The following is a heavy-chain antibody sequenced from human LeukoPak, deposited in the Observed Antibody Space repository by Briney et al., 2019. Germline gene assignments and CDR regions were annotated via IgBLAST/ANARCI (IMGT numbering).Heavy chain of an antibody. Sequence: ASVKVSCKASGYTFTSYGISWVRQAPGQGLEWMGWISAYNGNTNYAQKLQGRVTMTTDTSTSTAYMELRSLRSDDTAVYYCARRNYYDSSGYPGPTDYWGQGTLVTVSS. CDR3: ARRNYYDSSGYPGPTDY. V-gene: IGHV1-18*01. J-gene: IGHJ4*02. CDR2: ISAYNGNT. D-gene: IGHD3-22*01. CDR1: GYTFTSYG.